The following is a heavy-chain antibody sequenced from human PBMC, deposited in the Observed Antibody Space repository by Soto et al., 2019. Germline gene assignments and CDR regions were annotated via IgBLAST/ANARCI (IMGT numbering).Heavy chain of an antibody. D-gene: IGHD3-10*01. CDR2: IWYDGSNK. J-gene: IGHJ2*01. Sequence: QVQLVESGGGVVQPGRSLRLSCAASGFTFSSYGMHWVRQAPGKGLEWVAVIWYDGSNKYYADSVKGRFTISRDNSKNKLYLQMNSLRAEDTAVYYCARHYAPGEDWYFDLWGRGTLVTVSS. CDR3: ARHYAPGEDWYFDL. V-gene: IGHV3-33*01. CDR1: GFTFSSYG.